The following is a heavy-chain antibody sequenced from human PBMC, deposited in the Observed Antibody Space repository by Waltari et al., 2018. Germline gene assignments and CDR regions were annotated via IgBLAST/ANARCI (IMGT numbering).Heavy chain of an antibody. CDR1: GFTFSSYC. CDR3: ATSNDYGDYFDY. V-gene: IGHV3-7*01. CDR2: IKQDGSEK. D-gene: IGHD4-17*01. J-gene: IGHJ4*02. Sequence: EVQLVESGGGLVQPGGSLRLSCAASGFTFSSYCMSWVRQAPGKGLEWVANIKQDGSEKYYVDSVKGRFTISRDNAKNSLYLKMNSLRAEDTAVYYCATSNDYGDYFDYWGQGTLVTVSS.